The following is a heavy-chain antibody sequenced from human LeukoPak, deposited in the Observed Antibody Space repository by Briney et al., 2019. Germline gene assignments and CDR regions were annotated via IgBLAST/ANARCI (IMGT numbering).Heavy chain of an antibody. J-gene: IGHJ4*02. CDR1: GGSISSYY. CDR3: ARVTGYMIEDYFDY. Sequence: PSETLSLTCTVSGGSISSYYWSWIRQPAGKGLEWIGRIYTSGSTNYNPSLKSRVTMSVDTSKNQFSLKLSSVTAADTAVYYCARVTGYMIEDYFDYWGQGILVTVSS. CDR2: IYTSGST. D-gene: IGHD3-9*01. V-gene: IGHV4-4*07.